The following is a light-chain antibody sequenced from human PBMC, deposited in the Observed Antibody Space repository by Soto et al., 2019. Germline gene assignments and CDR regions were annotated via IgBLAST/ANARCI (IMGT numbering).Light chain of an antibody. CDR2: DVS. Sequence: QSALTQPASVSGSPGQSITISYTGTSSDVGGYNYVSWYQQHPGKAPKLMIYDVSNRPSGVSNRFSGSKSGNTASLTIFGLQAEDEADYYCSSYTSSSTLVFGTGTKLTVL. CDR3: SSYTSSSTLV. V-gene: IGLV2-14*01. CDR1: SSDVGGYNY. J-gene: IGLJ1*01.